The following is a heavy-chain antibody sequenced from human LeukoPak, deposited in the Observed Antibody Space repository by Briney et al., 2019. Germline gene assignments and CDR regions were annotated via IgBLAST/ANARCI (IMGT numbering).Heavy chain of an antibody. Sequence: QAGGSLRLSSAASGFTFSSDAMTWVRQAPGEGLEWVSTITGSDDTTYYADSVKGRFTISRDYSKNTVHLQLNNLRAEDTAMYYCAKGPQLYSGYHPDYWGQGTLVTVSS. V-gene: IGHV3-23*01. J-gene: IGHJ4*02. CDR2: ITGSDDTT. CDR3: AKGPQLYSGYHPDY. D-gene: IGHD5-12*01. CDR1: GFTFSSDA.